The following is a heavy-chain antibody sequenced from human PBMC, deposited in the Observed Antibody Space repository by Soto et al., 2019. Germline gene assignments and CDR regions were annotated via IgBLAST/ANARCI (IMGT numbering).Heavy chain of an antibody. CDR2: INAGNGNT. D-gene: IGHD4-4*01. CDR1: EYTFTSYA. J-gene: IGHJ4*02. V-gene: IGHV1-3*01. Sequence: GASVKVSCKASEYTFTSYAMYWVRQAPGQSLEWMGWINAGNGNTKYSQKFQGRVTITRDTSASTAYMELSSLRSEDTAVYYCARELQGLYYFDYWGLGTLVTVSS. CDR3: ARELQGLYYFDY.